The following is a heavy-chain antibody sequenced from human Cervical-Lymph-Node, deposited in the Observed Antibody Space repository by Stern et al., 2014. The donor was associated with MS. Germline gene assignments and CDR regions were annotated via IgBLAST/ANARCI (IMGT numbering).Heavy chain of an antibody. D-gene: IGHD4-23*01. J-gene: IGHJ4*02. CDR1: GFTFSSYS. CDR2: ISSGGSYI. Sequence: EVQLVQSGGGLVKPGGSLRLSCAASGFTFSSYSMNWVRQAPGTGLEWVASISSGGSYIYYADSLKGRFTIYRDNAKNSLYLQMNSLRAEDTAVYYCARGRGGNYRYYFDYWGQGTLVTVSS. V-gene: IGHV3-21*01. CDR3: ARGRGGNYRYYFDY.